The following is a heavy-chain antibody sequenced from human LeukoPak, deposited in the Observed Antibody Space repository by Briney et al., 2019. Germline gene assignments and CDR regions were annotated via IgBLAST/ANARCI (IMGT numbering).Heavy chain of an antibody. Sequence: KPSETLSLPCTVSGGSISSYYWSWIRQPAGKGLEWIGRIYTSGSTNYNPSLKSRVTKSVDTSKNQFSLKLSSVTAADTAVYYCARGTYYDILTGYLYGMDVWGQGTTVTVSS. V-gene: IGHV4-4*07. J-gene: IGHJ6*02. CDR3: ARGTYYDILTGYLYGMDV. CDR1: GGSISSYY. D-gene: IGHD3-9*01. CDR2: IYTSGST.